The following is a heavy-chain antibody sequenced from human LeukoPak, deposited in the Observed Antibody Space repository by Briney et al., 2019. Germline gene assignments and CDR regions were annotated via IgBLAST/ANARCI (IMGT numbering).Heavy chain of an antibody. CDR2: INPNSGGT. V-gene: IGHV1-2*04. J-gene: IGHJ3*02. CDR1: GYTFTGYY. D-gene: IGHD3-16*01. Sequence: ASVKVSCKASGYTFTGYYMHWVRQAPGQGLEWKGWINPNSGGTNYAQKFRGWVTMTRDTSISTAYMELSRLRSDDTAVYYCARGRGGLTANDAFDIWGQGTMATVSS. CDR3: ARGRGGLTANDAFDI.